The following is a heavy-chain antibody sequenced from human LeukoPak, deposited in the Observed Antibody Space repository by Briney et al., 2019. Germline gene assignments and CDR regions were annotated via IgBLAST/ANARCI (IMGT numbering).Heavy chain of an antibody. CDR2: ISAYNGNT. CDR1: GYTFTSYG. CDR3: GRDDRVRGVTGVDY. J-gene: IGHJ4*02. D-gene: IGHD3-10*01. Sequence: ASVKVSRKASGYTFTSYGISWVRQAPGQGLEWMGWISAYNGNTNYAQKLQGRVTMTTDTSTSTAYMELRSLRSDNTAVYYCGRDDRVRGVTGVDYWGQGTPVTVSS. V-gene: IGHV1-18*01.